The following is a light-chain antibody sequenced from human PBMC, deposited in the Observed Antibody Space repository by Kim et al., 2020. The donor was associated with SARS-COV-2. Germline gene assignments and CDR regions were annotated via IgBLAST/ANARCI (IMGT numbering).Light chain of an antibody. CDR3: QDYSTYPLT. Sequence: ASLGDRVTITCRASQSSGSWVAWYQQKPGKAPTLLIYKASSLESGVPSRFSGSGSGTECTLTISSLQPDDFASYYCQDYSTYPLTFGGGTKVDIK. J-gene: IGKJ4*01. CDR2: KAS. CDR1: QSSGSW. V-gene: IGKV1-5*03.